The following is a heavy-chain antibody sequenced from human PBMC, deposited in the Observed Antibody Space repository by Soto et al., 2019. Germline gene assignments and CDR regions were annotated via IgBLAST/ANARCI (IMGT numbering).Heavy chain of an antibody. CDR3: TRHFTVTTKSYYYVMEV. Sequence: GGSLRLSCAASGFTFSGSAMHWVRQASGKGLEWVGRIRSKANSYATAYAASVKGRFTISRDDSKNTAYLQMNSLKTEDTAVYYCTRHFTVTTKSYYYVMEVRGQGTTVTVSS. D-gene: IGHD4-17*01. J-gene: IGHJ6*02. CDR2: IRSKANSYAT. V-gene: IGHV3-73*01. CDR1: GFTFSGSA.